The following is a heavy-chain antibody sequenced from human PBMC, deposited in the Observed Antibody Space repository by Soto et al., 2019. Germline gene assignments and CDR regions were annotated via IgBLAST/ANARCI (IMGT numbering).Heavy chain of an antibody. V-gene: IGHV1-46*01. CDR2: INPSGGST. D-gene: IGHD3-10*01. J-gene: IGHJ6*02. Sequence: KVSCKASGYTFTSYYMHWVRQAPGQGLEWMGIINPSGGSTSYAQKFQGRVTMTRDTSTSTVYMELSSLRSEDTAVYYCAREPHGSGGYYYYYGMDVWGQGTTVTVSS. CDR1: GYTFTSYY. CDR3: AREPHGSGGYYYYYGMDV.